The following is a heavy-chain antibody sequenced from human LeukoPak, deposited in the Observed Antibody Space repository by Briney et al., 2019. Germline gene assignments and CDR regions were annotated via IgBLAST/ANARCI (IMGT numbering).Heavy chain of an antibody. D-gene: IGHD3-3*01. Sequence: ASVKVSCKASGHTFTGYYMHWVRQAPGQGLEWMGWINPNSGGTNYAQKFQGRVTMTRDTSISTAYMELSRLTSDDTAVYYCARSISGVGSYYMDVWGKGTTVTISS. CDR3: ARSISGVGSYYMDV. J-gene: IGHJ6*03. CDR1: GHTFTGYY. V-gene: IGHV1-2*02. CDR2: INPNSGGT.